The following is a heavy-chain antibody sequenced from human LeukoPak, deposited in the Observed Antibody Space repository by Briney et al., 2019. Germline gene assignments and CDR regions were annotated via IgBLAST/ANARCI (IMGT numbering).Heavy chain of an antibody. J-gene: IGHJ5*02. CDR1: GGSFSGYY. CDR2: INHSGST. V-gene: IGHV4-34*01. D-gene: IGHD3-10*01. CDR3: ATEGIGPWFDP. Sequence: SETLSLTCAVYGGSFSGYYWSWIRQPPGKGLEWIGEINHSGSTNYNPSLKSRVTISVDTSKNQFSLKLSSVTAADTAVYYCATEGIGPWFDPWGQGTLVTVSS.